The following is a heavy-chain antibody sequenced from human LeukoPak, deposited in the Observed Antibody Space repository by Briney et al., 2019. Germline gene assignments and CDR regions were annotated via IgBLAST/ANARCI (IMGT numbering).Heavy chain of an antibody. Sequence: GGSLRLSCAASGFTFGSYAMSWVRQAPGKGLEWVSAISGSGGSTYYADSVKGRFTISRDNSKNTLYLQMNSLRAEDTAVYYCAKAGYSYGFYYYYMDVWGKGTTVTVSS. J-gene: IGHJ6*03. D-gene: IGHD5-18*01. CDR1: GFTFGSYA. CDR2: ISGSGGST. V-gene: IGHV3-23*01. CDR3: AKAGYSYGFYYYYMDV.